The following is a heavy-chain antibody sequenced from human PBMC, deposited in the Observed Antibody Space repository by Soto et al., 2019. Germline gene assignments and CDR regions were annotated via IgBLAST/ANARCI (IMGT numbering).Heavy chain of an antibody. V-gene: IGHV1-18*01. Sequence: ASVKVSCKASGYTFTSYGISWVRQAPGQGLEWMGWISAYNGNTNYAQKLQGRVTMTTDTSTSTAYMELRSLRSDDTAVYFCARVVPAAMCFDYWAQGTLVTVSS. J-gene: IGHJ4*02. CDR1: GYTFTSYG. CDR2: ISAYNGNT. CDR3: ARVVPAAMCFDY. D-gene: IGHD2-2*01.